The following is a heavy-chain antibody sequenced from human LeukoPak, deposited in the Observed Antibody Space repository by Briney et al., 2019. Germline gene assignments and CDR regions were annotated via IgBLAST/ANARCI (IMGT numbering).Heavy chain of an antibody. CDR2: IIPILGIA. J-gene: IGHJ5*02. CDR1: GGTFSSYT. V-gene: IGHV1-69*04. Sequence: SVKVSCKASGGTFSSYTISWVRQAPGQGLEWMGRIIPILGIANYAQKFQGRVTITADKSTSTAYMELSSLAFEETAVHYCARDSGYCSSTSCYTGVGSFDPWGQGTMVTVSS. CDR3: ARDSGYCSSTSCYTGVGSFDP. D-gene: IGHD2-2*02.